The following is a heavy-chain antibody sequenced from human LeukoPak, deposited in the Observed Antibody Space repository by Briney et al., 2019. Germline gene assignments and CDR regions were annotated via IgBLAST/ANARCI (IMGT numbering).Heavy chain of an antibody. Sequence: SETLSLTCTVSGGSISSYYWSWIRQPAGKGLEWIGRIYTSGSTNYNPSLKSRVTMSVDTSKNQFSLKLSSVTAADTALYYCAKDMGCSGGSCYPDAFDIWGQGTMVTVSS. CDR3: AKDMGCSGGSCYPDAFDI. D-gene: IGHD2-15*01. V-gene: IGHV4-4*07. CDR1: GGSISSYY. J-gene: IGHJ3*02. CDR2: IYTSGST.